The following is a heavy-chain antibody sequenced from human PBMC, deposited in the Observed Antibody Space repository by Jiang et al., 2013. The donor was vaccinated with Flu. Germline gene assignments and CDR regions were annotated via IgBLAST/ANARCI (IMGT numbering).Heavy chain of an antibody. CDR3: ATTHEEQQLAYWYFDL. D-gene: IGHD6-13*01. Sequence: SGAEVKKPGASVLISCKASGYTFLSYAIHWVRQAPGQRLEWMGWINVGNGNTKYSQEFLGRVTITRDTSAITAYMELSSLRSEDTAVYYCATTHEEQQLAYWYFDLWGRGTLVTVSS. J-gene: IGHJ2*01. CDR2: INVGNGNT. V-gene: IGHV1-3*03. CDR1: GYTFLSYA.